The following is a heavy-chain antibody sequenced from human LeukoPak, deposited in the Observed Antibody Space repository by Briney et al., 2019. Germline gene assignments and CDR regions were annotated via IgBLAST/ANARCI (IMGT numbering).Heavy chain of an antibody. V-gene: IGHV1-46*01. CDR3: TRAQGGENYFDP. CDR1: GYTFTSYY. Sequence: ASVKVSCKASGYTFTSYYMHWVRQVPGHGLEWMGIINPSGGSTNYAQKFQGRVTMTRDTSTSTVYMELSSLRIEDTAVYFCTRAQGGENYFDPWGQGTLVTVSS. D-gene: IGHD3-16*01. CDR2: INPSGGST. J-gene: IGHJ5*02.